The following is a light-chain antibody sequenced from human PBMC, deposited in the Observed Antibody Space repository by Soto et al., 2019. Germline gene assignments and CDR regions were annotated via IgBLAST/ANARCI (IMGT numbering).Light chain of an antibody. CDR2: YDS. Sequence: SYELTQPPSVSVAPGETARITCGGKNIGSKTVHWYQQKTGQAPVLVIYYDSDRPSGIPERFPGSNSGNTATLTVSRVAAGDEADYYCHVWDTTDDHPLFGGGTKLTVL. CDR3: HVWDTTDDHPL. CDR1: NIGSKT. J-gene: IGLJ2*01. V-gene: IGLV3-21*04.